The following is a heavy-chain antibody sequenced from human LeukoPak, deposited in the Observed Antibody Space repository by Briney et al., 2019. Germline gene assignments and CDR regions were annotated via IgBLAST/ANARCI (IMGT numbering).Heavy chain of an antibody. Sequence: SETLSLTCTVSGGSISSYYWSWIRQPPGKGLEWIGYIYYSGSTNYNPSLESRVTISVDTSKNQFSLKLSSVTAADTAVYYCARERRDNWFDPWGQGTLVTVSS. CDR3: ARERRDNWFDP. CDR2: IYYSGST. CDR1: GGSISSYY. V-gene: IGHV4-59*01. J-gene: IGHJ5*02.